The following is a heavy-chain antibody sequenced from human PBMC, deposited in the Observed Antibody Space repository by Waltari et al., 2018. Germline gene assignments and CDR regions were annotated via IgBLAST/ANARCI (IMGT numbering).Heavy chain of an antibody. CDR3: AKCMADVPLWFGDNWFDP. CDR2: CDPEDGET. D-gene: IGHD3-10*01. V-gene: IGHV1-24*01. J-gene: IGHJ5*02. Sequence: QVQLVQSGAEVKKPGASVKVSCKVSGYTLTELSMHWVRQAPGKGLEWMGGCDPEDGETIYSQKCQARVTMTEDTSTDTAYMELSSLRAEDTAVYYCAKCMADVPLWFGDNWFDPWGQGTLVTVSS. CDR1: GYTLTELS.